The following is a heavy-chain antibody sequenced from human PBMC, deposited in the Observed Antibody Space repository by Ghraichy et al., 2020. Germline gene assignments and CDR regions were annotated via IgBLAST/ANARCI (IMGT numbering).Heavy chain of an antibody. J-gene: IGHJ4*02. V-gene: IGHV3-7*01. D-gene: IGHD3-10*01. Sequence: GGSLRLSCAASGFSFSSYWMTWVRQAPGKGLEWVANIKQDGSEKYYVASVRGRFTISRDNAKNSLYLQMNSLRAEDTAVYYCARVRWFGDHIYFDYWGQGTLVTVSS. CDR3: ARVRWFGDHIYFDY. CDR1: GFSFSSYW. CDR2: IKQDGSEK.